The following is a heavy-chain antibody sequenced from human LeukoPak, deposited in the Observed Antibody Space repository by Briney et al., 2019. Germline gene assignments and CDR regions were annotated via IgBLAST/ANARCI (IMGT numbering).Heavy chain of an antibody. Sequence: SVKVSCKASGDTFTTYAIIWVRQAPGQGLEWMGGIIPMFGTPNYAQRLQGRVTITADQSTKTAYMELSSLRSEDTAVYYCARDRSSVSYYFDYWGQGTLVTVSS. CDR2: IIPMFGTP. J-gene: IGHJ4*02. D-gene: IGHD2-2*01. V-gene: IGHV1-69*13. CDR1: GDTFTTYA. CDR3: ARDRSSVSYYFDY.